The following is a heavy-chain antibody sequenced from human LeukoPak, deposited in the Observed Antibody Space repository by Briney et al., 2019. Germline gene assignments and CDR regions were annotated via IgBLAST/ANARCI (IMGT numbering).Heavy chain of an antibody. CDR3: AKTIFGVVTPIDY. V-gene: IGHV3-53*01. Sequence: GGSLRLSCAASGFTVSSNYMSWVRQAPGKGLEWVSVIYSGGSTYYADSVKGRFTISRDKSKNTLYLQMNSVRAEDTAVYYCAKTIFGVVTPIDYWGQGTLVTVSS. J-gene: IGHJ4*02. CDR2: IYSGGST. CDR1: GFTVSSNY. D-gene: IGHD3-3*01.